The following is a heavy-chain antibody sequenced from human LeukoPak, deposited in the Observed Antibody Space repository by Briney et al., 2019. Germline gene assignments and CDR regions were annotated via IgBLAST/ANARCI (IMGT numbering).Heavy chain of an antibody. CDR2: ISSSSSYI. Sequence: PGGSLRLSCAASGFTFSSYSMNWVRQAPGKGLEWVSSISSSSSYIYYADSVKGRLTISSDNAKNSLYLQMNSLRAEDTAVYYCARDQSYSYGILDYWGQGTLVTVSS. D-gene: IGHD5-18*01. V-gene: IGHV3-21*01. CDR1: GFTFSSYS. J-gene: IGHJ4*02. CDR3: ARDQSYSYGILDY.